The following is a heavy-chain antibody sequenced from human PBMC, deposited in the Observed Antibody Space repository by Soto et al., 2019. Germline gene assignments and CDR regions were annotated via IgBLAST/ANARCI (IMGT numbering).Heavy chain of an antibody. CDR2: IYYSGST. J-gene: IGHJ4*02. D-gene: IGHD3-9*01. Sequence: SETLSLTCTVSGGSISSYYWSWIRQPPGKGLEWIGYIYYSGSTNYNPSLKSRVTISVDTSKNQFSLKLSSVTAADTAVYYCARLTDILTGFDYWGQGTPVTVSS. CDR1: GGSISSYY. V-gene: IGHV4-59*01. CDR3: ARLTDILTGFDY.